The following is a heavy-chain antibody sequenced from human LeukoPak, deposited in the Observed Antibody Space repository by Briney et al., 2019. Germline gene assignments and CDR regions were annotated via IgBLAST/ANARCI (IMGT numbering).Heavy chain of an antibody. CDR2: ISGSGGST. J-gene: IGHJ4*02. V-gene: IGHV3-23*01. Sequence: GGSLRLSCAASGFTFSSYAMSWVRQAPGKGLEWVSAISGSGGSTYYADSVKGRFTISRDNAKNTLYMQMNSLRAEDTAVYYCARTPRDCSSTSCYYFDYWGQGTLVTVSS. CDR1: GFTFSSYA. CDR3: ARTPRDCSSTSCYYFDY. D-gene: IGHD2-2*01.